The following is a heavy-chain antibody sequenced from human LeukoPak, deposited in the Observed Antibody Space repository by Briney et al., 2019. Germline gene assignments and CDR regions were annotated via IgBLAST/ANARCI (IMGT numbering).Heavy chain of an antibody. V-gene: IGHV3-23*01. J-gene: IGHJ4*02. Sequence: PGESLRLSCAASGFTFGSYAMSWVRQTPGKSLEWVSIITNGGVTTYYADSVRGRFTISRDKSKNRLYLQMNSLRAEDTAVYYCVKLSSGSGSKFGFDSWGQGTLVTVSS. CDR3: VKLSSGSGSKFGFDS. CDR1: GFTFGSYA. CDR2: ITNGGVTT. D-gene: IGHD6-19*01.